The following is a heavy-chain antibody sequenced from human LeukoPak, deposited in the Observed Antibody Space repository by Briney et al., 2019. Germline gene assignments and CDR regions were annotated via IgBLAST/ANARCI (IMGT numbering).Heavy chain of an antibody. J-gene: IGHJ4*02. CDR3: ARLLGDRTIYDY. V-gene: IGHV3-48*04. CDR2: IAPGSTTT. CDR1: GFTFNTYS. Sequence: GGSLRLSCIASGFTFNTYSMVWVRQAPGKGLEWLSHIAPGSTTTTYADSVKGRFVISRDNAKDSLYLQMNSLRVEDTAVYYCARLLGDRTIYDYWGQGTLVTVSS. D-gene: IGHD1-26*01.